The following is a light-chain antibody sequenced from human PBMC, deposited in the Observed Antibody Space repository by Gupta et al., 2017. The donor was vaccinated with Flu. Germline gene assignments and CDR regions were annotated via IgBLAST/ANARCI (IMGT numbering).Light chain of an antibody. J-gene: IGKJ4*01. V-gene: IGKV1-39*01. CDR2: SIS. CDR1: QYISNY. CDR3: LQSFSLPPT. Sequence: DIQMTQSPSSLSASVGDRITITCRTSQYISNYLTWYQQKPGKAPKLLISSISSLRAGVPSRFSGSGSGTDYTLTISSLQPEDFATYYCLQSFSLPPTFGGGTKVEIK.